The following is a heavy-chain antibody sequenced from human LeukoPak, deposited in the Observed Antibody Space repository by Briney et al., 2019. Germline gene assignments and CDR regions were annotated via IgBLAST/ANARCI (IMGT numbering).Heavy chain of an antibody. CDR3: ASFRAAGYNWFDP. J-gene: IGHJ5*02. V-gene: IGHV1-69*13. CDR2: IIPIFGTA. D-gene: IGHD6-13*01. Sequence: SVKVSCKASGYTFLANYMHWVRQAPGQGLEWMGGIIPIFGTADYAQKFQGRVTITADESTSTAYMELSSLRSEDTAVYYCASFRAAGYNWFDPWGQGTLVTVSS. CDR1: GYTFLANY.